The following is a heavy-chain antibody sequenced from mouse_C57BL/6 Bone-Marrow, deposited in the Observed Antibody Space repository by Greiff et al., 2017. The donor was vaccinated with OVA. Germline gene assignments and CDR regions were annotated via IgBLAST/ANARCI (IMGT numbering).Heavy chain of an antibody. J-gene: IGHJ1*03. CDR3: ARRGSTADWYFDV. Sequence: VQLQQSGAELARPGASVKLSCKASGYTFTSYGISWVKQRTGQGLEWIGEIYPRSGNTYYNEKFKGKATLTADQSSSTASIEFRSLTSEDSAVYFGARRGSTADWYFDVWGTGTTVTVSS. CDR1: GYTFTSYG. V-gene: IGHV1-81*01. CDR2: IYPRSGNT. D-gene: IGHD1-1*01.